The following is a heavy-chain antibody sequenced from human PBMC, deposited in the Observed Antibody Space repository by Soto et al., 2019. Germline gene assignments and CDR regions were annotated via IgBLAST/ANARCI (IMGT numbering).Heavy chain of an antibody. V-gene: IGHV3-23*01. CDR2: ISGSGGST. Sequence: EVQLLESGGGLVQPGGSLRLSCAASGFTFSSYAMSWVRQAPGKGLEWVSAISGSGGSTYYADSVKGRFTISRDNSKNTLYLQMNSLRAEDTAVYYCATDMSGYSSSGYAMGVDWFDPWGRGTLVTVSS. D-gene: IGHD6-13*01. CDR1: GFTFSSYA. CDR3: ATDMSGYSSSGYAMGVDWFDP. J-gene: IGHJ5*02.